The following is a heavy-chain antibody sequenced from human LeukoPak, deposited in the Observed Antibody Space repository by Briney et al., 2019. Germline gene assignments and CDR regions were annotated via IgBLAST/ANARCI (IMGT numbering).Heavy chain of an antibody. J-gene: IGHJ6*02. CDR2: TDSDGSST. CDR1: GFTFSNYW. D-gene: IGHD6-13*01. Sequence: GESLRLSCAASGFTFSNYWMHWVRQAPGKGLVWVSRTDSDGSSTTYADSVKGRFSISRDNAKNTLYLQMNSLRAEDTAVYYCAREGGDGHQLVRGRPYHYYGMDVWGQGTTVTVSS. V-gene: IGHV3-74*01. CDR3: AREGGDGHQLVRGRPYHYYGMDV.